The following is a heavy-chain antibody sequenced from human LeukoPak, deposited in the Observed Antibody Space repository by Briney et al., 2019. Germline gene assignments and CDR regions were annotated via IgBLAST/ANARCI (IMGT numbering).Heavy chain of an antibody. V-gene: IGHV4-38-2*02. D-gene: IGHD2-15*01. J-gene: IGHJ4*02. CDR2: IYQSGTT. CDR1: GYSISSGYS. CDR3: AREGGCSGGSCSAFDL. Sequence: PSETLSLTCTVSGYSISSGYSWGWIRQSPGKGLEWIGEIYQSGTTTYNPSLKSRVTMSMDKSKNELSLRLTSVTAADTAVYFCAREGGCSGGSCSAFDLWGQGTLVIVSS.